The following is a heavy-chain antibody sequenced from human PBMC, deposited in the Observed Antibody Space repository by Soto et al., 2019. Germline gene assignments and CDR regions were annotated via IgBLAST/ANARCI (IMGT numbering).Heavy chain of an antibody. J-gene: IGHJ4*02. CDR1: GFTFSGYS. D-gene: IGHD3-9*01. CDR2: ISSGSKTI. Sequence: VGSLRLSCAASGFTFSGYSVNWVRQAPGKGLEWVSYISSGSKTIYYAESVKGRFTVPRDNARNSQYLQMNSLRDEDTAVYYCAREDILGVRSFDYWGQGTLVTVSS. V-gene: IGHV3-48*02. CDR3: AREDILGVRSFDY.